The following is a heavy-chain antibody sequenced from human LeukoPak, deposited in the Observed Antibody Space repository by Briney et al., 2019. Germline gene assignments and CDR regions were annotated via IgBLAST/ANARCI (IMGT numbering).Heavy chain of an antibody. D-gene: IGHD3-10*01. CDR3: ARGGYCGSGNDFRFDP. Sequence: PSETLSLTCTVSGGSISSYYWSWIRQPPGKGLEWIGYIYYSGSTNYKPSVKSRVTISVDTSKNQFSLKLSSVTAADTAVYYCARGGYCGSGNDFRFDPWGQGTLVTVSS. CDR2: IYYSGST. J-gene: IGHJ5*02. V-gene: IGHV4-59*01. CDR1: GGSISSYY.